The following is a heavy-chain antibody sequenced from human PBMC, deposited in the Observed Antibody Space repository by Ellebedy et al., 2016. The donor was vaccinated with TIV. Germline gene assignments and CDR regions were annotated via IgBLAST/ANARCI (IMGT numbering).Heavy chain of an antibody. J-gene: IGHJ4*02. Sequence: PGGSLRLSCAASGFTFSSYGMHWVRQAPGKGLEWVAVIWYDGSNKYYADSVKGRFTISRDNSKNTVYLQMNSLRAEEPAVYYCARGGDCSGGSCSLDFWGQGTLVTVSS. CDR3: ARGGDCSGGSCSLDF. V-gene: IGHV3-33*01. CDR2: IWYDGSNK. CDR1: GFTFSSYG. D-gene: IGHD2-15*01.